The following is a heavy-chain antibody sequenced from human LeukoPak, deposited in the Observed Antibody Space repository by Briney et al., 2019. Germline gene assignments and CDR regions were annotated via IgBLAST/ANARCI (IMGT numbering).Heavy chain of an antibody. D-gene: IGHD3-16*01. J-gene: IGHJ6*02. CDR1: GGTFSSYA. CDR3: ARGLGYYYGGMDV. CDR2: IIPIFGTA. V-gene: IGHV1-69*01. Sequence: SVKVSCKASGGTFSSYAISWVRQAPGQGLECMGGIIPIFGTANYAQKFQGRVTITADGSTSTAYMELSSLRSEDTAVYYCARGLGYYYGGMDVWGQGATVAVSS.